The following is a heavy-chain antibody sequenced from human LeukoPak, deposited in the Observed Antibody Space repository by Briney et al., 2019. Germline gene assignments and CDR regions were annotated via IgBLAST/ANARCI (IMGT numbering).Heavy chain of an antibody. J-gene: IGHJ5*02. CDR3: ARIYSSGWCLNWFDP. Sequence: ASVKVSCKASGYTFTSYGISWVRQAPGQGLEWMGWISAYNGNTNYAQKLQGRVTMTTDTSTSTAYMELRSLRSDDTAVYYCARIYSSGWCLNWFDPWGQGTLVTVSS. CDR2: ISAYNGNT. V-gene: IGHV1-18*01. CDR1: GYTFTSYG. D-gene: IGHD6-19*01.